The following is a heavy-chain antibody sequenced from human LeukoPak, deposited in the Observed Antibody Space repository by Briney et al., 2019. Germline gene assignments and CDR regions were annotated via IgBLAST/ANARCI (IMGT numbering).Heavy chain of an antibody. CDR1: GYTFTGYY. Sequence: GASVKVSCKASGYTFTGYYMHWVRQAPGQGLEWMGWINPNSGGTNYAQKFQGRVTMTRDTSISTAYMELSRLLSGDTAVYYCARRKTMVYCGGDCYRFDNWGQGTLVTVSS. CDR2: INPNSGGT. J-gene: IGHJ4*02. D-gene: IGHD2-21*02. CDR3: ARRKTMVYCGGDCYRFDN. V-gene: IGHV1-2*02.